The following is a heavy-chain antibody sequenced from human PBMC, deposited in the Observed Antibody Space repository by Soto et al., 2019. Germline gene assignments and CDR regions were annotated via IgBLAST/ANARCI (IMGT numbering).Heavy chain of an antibody. CDR1: GFTFSSYG. J-gene: IGHJ4*02. Sequence: GGSLRLSCAASGFTFSSYGMHWVRQAPGKGLEWVAVIWYDGSNKYYADSVKGRFTISRDNSKNTLYLQMNSLRAEDTAVYYCARPVKWLVSGYFDYWGQGTLVTVSS. CDR3: ARPVKWLVSGYFDY. V-gene: IGHV3-33*01. CDR2: IWYDGSNK. D-gene: IGHD6-19*01.